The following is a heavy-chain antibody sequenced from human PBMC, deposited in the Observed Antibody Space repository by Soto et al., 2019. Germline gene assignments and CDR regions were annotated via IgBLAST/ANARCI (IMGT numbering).Heavy chain of an antibody. Sequence: ASVKVSCKASGYTFTNSDINWVRQAPGQGLEWMGWMNPDSGHAAYAQKFQGRVTLTTSTSTSTVYMEMRSLGSEDTAVYYCARRPHCSGGICYYGLDNWGQGTLVIVSS. CDR2: MNPDSGHA. J-gene: IGHJ4*02. D-gene: IGHD2-15*01. V-gene: IGHV1-8*01. CDR1: GYTFTNSD. CDR3: ARRPHCSGGICYYGLDN.